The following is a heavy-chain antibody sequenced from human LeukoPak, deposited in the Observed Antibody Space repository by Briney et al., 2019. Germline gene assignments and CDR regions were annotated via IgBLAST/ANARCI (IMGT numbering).Heavy chain of an antibody. CDR1: GGSISSGDYY. CDR3: AREERRDDYKFDY. D-gene: IGHD5-24*01. CDR2: VSYSGSTYT. Sequence: SQTLSLTCTVSGGSISSGDYYWSWIRQPPGKGLVLIGYVSYSGSTYTYYNPSLKSRVTISVDTSKNQFSLKLSSVTAAYTAVYYCAREERRDDYKFDYWGQGTLVTVSS. J-gene: IGHJ4*02. V-gene: IGHV4-30-4*08.